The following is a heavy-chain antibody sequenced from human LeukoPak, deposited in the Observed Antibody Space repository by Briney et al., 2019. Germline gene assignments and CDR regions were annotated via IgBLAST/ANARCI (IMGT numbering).Heavy chain of an antibody. CDR3: VSFYETY. Sequence: GGSLRLSCAASGFTFSDYYMSWIRQAPGKGLEWVSYISSSTSYTNYADSVKGRFTISKDNAKNTVYLQMNSLRAEDTAVYYCVSFYETYWGRGTLVTVSS. CDR2: ISSSTSYT. V-gene: IGHV3-11*06. J-gene: IGHJ4*02. CDR1: GFTFSDYY. D-gene: IGHD2/OR15-2a*01.